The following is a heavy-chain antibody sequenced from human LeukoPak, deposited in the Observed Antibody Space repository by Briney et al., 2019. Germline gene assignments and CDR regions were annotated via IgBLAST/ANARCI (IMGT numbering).Heavy chain of an antibody. CDR3: ARLPVAGNHFDY. Sequence: KPSETLSLTCTVSGGSISSYYWSWIRQPPGKGLEWIGYIYYSGSTYYNPSLKSRVTISVDTSKNQFSLKLSSVTAADTAVYYCARLPVAGNHFDYWGQGTLVTVSS. V-gene: IGHV4-59*08. CDR1: GGSISSYY. J-gene: IGHJ4*02. CDR2: IYYSGST. D-gene: IGHD6-19*01.